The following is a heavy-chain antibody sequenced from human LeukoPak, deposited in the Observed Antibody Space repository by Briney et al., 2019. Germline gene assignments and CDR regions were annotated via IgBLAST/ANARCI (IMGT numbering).Heavy chain of an antibody. Sequence: QTGGSLRLSCAASGFTFSSYWMSWVRQAPGKGLEWVANIKQDGSEKYYVDSVKGRFTISRDNAKNSLSLQLNSLRDEDTAVYFCAKVIRGGYGMDVWGQGTTVTVSS. D-gene: IGHD3-10*01. CDR3: AKVIRGGYGMDV. CDR1: GFTFSSYW. CDR2: IKQDGSEK. V-gene: IGHV3-7*04. J-gene: IGHJ6*02.